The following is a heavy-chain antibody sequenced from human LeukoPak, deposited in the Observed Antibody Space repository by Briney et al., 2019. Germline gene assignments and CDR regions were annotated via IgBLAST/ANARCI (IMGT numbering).Heavy chain of an antibody. V-gene: IGHV5-51*01. CDR3: ATAGDSTTNCYRCFNY. CDR2: IYPDDSDT. J-gene: IGHJ4*02. CDR1: GYRFSSYW. D-gene: IGHD2-2*01. Sequence: GESLKISCKGSGYRFSSYWIGWVRQMPGKGLEWMGIIYPDDSDTRYSPSFQGQVTISADKSISTAYLQWSSLKASDTAIYYCATAGDSTTNCYRCFNYWGQGTLVTVSS.